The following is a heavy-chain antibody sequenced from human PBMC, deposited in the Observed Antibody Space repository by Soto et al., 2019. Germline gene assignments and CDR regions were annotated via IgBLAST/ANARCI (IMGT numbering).Heavy chain of an antibody. CDR1: GFTFSSHW. V-gene: IGHV3-74*01. CDR2: INPDASDA. CDR3: ARPKTMVYSAFDT. D-gene: IGHD2-8*01. J-gene: IGHJ3*02. Sequence: EVQLVESGGGLVQPGGSLRLSCAASGFTFSSHWLHWVRQTPGEGLVSVSRINPDASDADYADSVKGRFTISRDNAKSTLYLDMNSLRAEDTGVSYCARPKTMVYSAFDTWGQGTMVTVSS.